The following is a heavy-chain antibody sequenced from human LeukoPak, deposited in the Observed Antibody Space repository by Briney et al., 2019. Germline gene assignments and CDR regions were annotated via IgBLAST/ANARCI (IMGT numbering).Heavy chain of an antibody. J-gene: IGHJ3*02. D-gene: IGHD6-13*01. CDR2: IYYSGST. CDR1: GGSISSYY. CDR3: ASAGTWAFDI. Sequence: SPSVTLSLTCTVSGGSISSYYWSWIRQPPGKGPEWIGYIYYSGSTNYNPSLKSRVTISVDTSKNQFSLKLSSVTAADTAVYYCASAGTWAFDIWGQGTMVTVSS. V-gene: IGHV4-59*01.